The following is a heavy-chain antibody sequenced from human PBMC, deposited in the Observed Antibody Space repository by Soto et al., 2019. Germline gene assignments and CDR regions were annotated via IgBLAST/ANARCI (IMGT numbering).Heavy chain of an antibody. CDR1: GFTFSSYE. D-gene: IGHD3-22*01. Sequence: AGSLRLSCAASGFTFSSYEMMWVRQAPGKGLEWVSYIHVNVKTTYYPDSVKGRFTISRDNAKNSMYLQMNSLRAGDTAVYYCATSLSGYYYNYWGQGTLVTVSS. V-gene: IGHV3-48*03. CDR2: IHVNVKTT. J-gene: IGHJ4*02. CDR3: ATSLSGYYYNY.